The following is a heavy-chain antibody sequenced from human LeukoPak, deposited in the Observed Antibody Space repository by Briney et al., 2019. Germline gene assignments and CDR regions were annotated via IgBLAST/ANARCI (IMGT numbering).Heavy chain of an antibody. CDR3: TTERGYGSGSYPG. J-gene: IGHJ4*02. CDR1: GFTFSSYT. V-gene: IGHV3-21*03. Sequence: PGGSLRLSCVASGFTFSSYTMNWVRQAPGKGLEWVSSIGSGSSSLYYADSVKGRFTISRDNAKNSLYLQMNSLKTEDTAVYYCTTERGYGSGSYPGWGQGTLVTVSS. CDR2: IGSGSSSL. D-gene: IGHD3-10*01.